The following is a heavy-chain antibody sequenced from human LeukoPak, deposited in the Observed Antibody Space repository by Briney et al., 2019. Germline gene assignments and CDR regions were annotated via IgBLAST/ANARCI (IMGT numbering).Heavy chain of an antibody. CDR2: INAGNGNT. Sequence: ASVTVSFTASGYTFTSYAMHWVRQAPGQRLEWMGWINAGNGNTKYSQKFQGRVTITRDTSASTAYMELSSLRSEDTAVYYCARGGTSGSYYPRDYWGQGTLVTVSS. D-gene: IGHD1-26*01. CDR1: GYTFTSYA. CDR3: ARGGTSGSYYPRDY. J-gene: IGHJ4*02. V-gene: IGHV1-3*01.